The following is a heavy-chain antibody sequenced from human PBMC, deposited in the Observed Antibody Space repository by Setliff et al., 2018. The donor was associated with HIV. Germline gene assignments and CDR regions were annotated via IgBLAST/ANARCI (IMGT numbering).Heavy chain of an antibody. Sequence: ASVKVSCKASGYTFSSYDINWVRQATGQGLEWMGWMNPNSGNTGYAQKFQGRVTMTRDTSISTAYMELNSLKTEDTAVYFCTTIGYCRGTTCRSAFDIWGQGTMVTVSS. J-gene: IGHJ3*02. V-gene: IGHV1-8*02. CDR3: TTIGYCRGTTCRSAFDI. CDR2: MNPNSGNT. D-gene: IGHD2-2*03. CDR1: GYTFSSYD.